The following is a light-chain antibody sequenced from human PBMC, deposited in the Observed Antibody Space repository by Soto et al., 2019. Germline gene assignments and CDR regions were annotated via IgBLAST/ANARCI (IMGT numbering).Light chain of an antibody. V-gene: IGKV3-15*01. Sequence: EIVMTHSPTTLAVSPAERAALSCRARQSVSIHLALVQQKPGQAPRLLNYGASTRATCIPGRFSGSGSGTEFTLTISSLQSEDFAVYYCQQYIQWPLTFGGGTKVDIK. CDR1: QSVSIH. J-gene: IGKJ4*01. CDR2: GAS. CDR3: QQYIQWPLT.